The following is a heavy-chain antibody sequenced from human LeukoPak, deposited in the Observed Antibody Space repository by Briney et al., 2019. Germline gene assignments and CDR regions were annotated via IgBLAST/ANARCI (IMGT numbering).Heavy chain of an antibody. CDR2: IHPGRGDT. CDR1: GYTFTDHY. V-gene: IGHV1-2*02. CDR3: ARDHNWGPDY. D-gene: IGHD7-27*01. Sequence: GASVKVSYKALGYTFTDHYFHWLPQAPGQGLEWMGWIHPGRGDTNYAQKFQGRVSLTRDTSISTAYMELSRLTSDDTAVYYCARDHNWGPDYWGQGTLVSVSS. J-gene: IGHJ4*02.